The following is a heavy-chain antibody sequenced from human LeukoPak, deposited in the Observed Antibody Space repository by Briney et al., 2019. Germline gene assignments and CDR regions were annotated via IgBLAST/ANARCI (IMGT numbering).Heavy chain of an antibody. Sequence: ASVKVSCKASGYTFTSFDINWVRQAPGQGLEWMGWMDPNSGNTGYAQKFQGRVAMTRDISLSTAYMELSFPRSGDTAVYYCAKMDYRGGHRNPNWFDPWGQGTLVTVSS. CDR2: MDPNSGNT. D-gene: IGHD3-16*02. CDR1: GYTFTSFD. CDR3: AKMDYRGGHRNPNWFDP. J-gene: IGHJ5*02. V-gene: IGHV1-8*01.